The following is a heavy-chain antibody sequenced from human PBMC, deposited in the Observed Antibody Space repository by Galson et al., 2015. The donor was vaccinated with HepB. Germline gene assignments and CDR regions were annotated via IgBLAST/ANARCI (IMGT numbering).Heavy chain of an antibody. D-gene: IGHD2-8*01. CDR2: IIPIFGTA. V-gene: IGHV1-69*13. Sequence: SVKVSCKASGGTFSSYAISWVRQAPGQGLEWMGGIIPIFGTANYAQKFQGRVTITADESTSTAYMELSSLRSEDTAVYHCARDKYSTGAFDIWGQGTMVTVSS. CDR3: ARDKYSTGAFDI. CDR1: GGTFSSYA. J-gene: IGHJ3*02.